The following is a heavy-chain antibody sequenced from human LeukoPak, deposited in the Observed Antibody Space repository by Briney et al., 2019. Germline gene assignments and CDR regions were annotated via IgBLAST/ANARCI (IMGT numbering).Heavy chain of an antibody. V-gene: IGHV5-10-1*01. D-gene: IGHD7-27*01. CDR1: GYSFTSYC. CDR3: ARQSGHFYYYYGMDV. CDR2: IDPSDSYT. Sequence: GESLKISCKGSGYSFTSYCISWVRQMTGKGLEWMGRIDPSDSYTNYSPSFQGHVTISADKSISTAYLQWSSLKASDTAMYYCARQSGHFYYYYGMDVWGKGTAVTVSS. J-gene: IGHJ6*04.